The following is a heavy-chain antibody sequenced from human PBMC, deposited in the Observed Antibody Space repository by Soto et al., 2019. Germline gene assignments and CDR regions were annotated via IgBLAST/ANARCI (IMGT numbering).Heavy chain of an antibody. J-gene: IGHJ6*02. CDR3: ARDNYDFWSGYGYGMDV. CDR1: GFTFSSYG. Sequence: GGSLRLSCAASGFTFSSYGMHWVRQAPGKGLEWVAVIWYDGSNKYYADSVKGRFTISRDNSKNTLYLQMNSLRAEDTAVYYCARDNYDFWSGYGYGMDVWGQGTTVTVS. D-gene: IGHD3-3*01. CDR2: IWYDGSNK. V-gene: IGHV3-33*01.